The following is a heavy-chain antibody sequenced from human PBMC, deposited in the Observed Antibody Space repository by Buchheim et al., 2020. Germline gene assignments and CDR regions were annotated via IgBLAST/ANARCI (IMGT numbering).Heavy chain of an antibody. CDR3: AKSAGISSFYFDL. CDR2: VNPNSGGT. CDR1: GYTFSGFY. D-gene: IGHD6-6*01. J-gene: IGHJ4*02. Sequence: QVQLVQSEVEVKEPGASVKVSCKASGYTFSGFYMHWLRQAPGQGLEWMGWVNPNSGGTSYAQNFQGRVAMTRDTSISTAYMEVSGLRSDDTAVFYCAKSAGISSFYFDLWGQGTL. V-gene: IGHV1-2*02.